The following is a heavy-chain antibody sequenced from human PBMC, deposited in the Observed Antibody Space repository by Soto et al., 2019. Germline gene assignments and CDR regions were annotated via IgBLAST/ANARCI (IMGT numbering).Heavy chain of an antibody. CDR2: ISNDGSS. CDR1: GFTFSSYW. V-gene: IGHV3-74*01. CDR3: ARLPNKSPQN. J-gene: IGHJ1*01. Sequence: EVQLVESGGGLVQPGGSLRLSCVASGFTFSSYWMHWVRQARGKGLVWVSSISNDGSSIYADPVKGRFTISRDNAKNTMYLQMNSLRAEDTAVYYCARLPNKSPQNWVQGTLVIVSP.